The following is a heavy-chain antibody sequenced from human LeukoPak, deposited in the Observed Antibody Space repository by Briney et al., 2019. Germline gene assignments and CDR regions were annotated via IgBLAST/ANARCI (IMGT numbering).Heavy chain of an antibody. J-gene: IGHJ4*02. Sequence: ASVTVSCKASGYTFTSYGISWVRQAPGQGLEWMGWISAYNGNTNYAQKLQGRVTMTTDTSTSTAYMELRSLRSDDTAVYYCARSPAAIVPAAMRSDYWGQGTLVTVSS. D-gene: IGHD2-2*01. V-gene: IGHV1-18*04. CDR2: ISAYNGNT. CDR1: GYTFTSYG. CDR3: ARSPAAIVPAAMRSDY.